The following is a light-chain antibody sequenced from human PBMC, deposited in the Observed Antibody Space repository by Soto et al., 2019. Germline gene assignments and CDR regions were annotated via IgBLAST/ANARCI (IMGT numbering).Light chain of an antibody. V-gene: IGKV3-11*01. Sequence: EIVLTQSPATLSLSPGERATLSCRASQSVSSYLAWYQQKPGQAPRLLIYDASNRATGIPARFSGSGSGTDFTRTISSLEPEDFAIYYCQQRSNWPPVTFGGGTKVEIK. CDR3: QQRSNWPPVT. J-gene: IGKJ4*01. CDR2: DAS. CDR1: QSVSSY.